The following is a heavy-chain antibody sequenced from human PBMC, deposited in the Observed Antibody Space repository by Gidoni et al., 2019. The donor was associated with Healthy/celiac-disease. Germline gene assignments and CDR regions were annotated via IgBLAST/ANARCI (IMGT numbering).Heavy chain of an antibody. CDR2: IRYDGSNK. V-gene: IGHV3-30*02. Sequence: QVQLVESGGGVVQPGGSLRLSCAASGCTFSTYGLHWVRQAPGKGLEWVAFIRYDGSNKYYADSVKGRFTISRDNSKNTLYLQMNSLRAEDTAVYYCAKETHRAARAKLERGDYFDYWGQGTLVTVSS. J-gene: IGHJ4*02. CDR3: AKETHRAARAKLERGDYFDY. CDR1: GCTFSTYG. D-gene: IGHD1-1*01.